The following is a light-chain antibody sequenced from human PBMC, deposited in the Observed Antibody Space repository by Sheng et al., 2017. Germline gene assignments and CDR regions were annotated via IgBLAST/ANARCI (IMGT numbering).Light chain of an antibody. CDR1: QSLNNA. J-gene: IGKJ4*01. V-gene: IGKV1-5*01. CDR2: DAS. CDR3: QHYYNYPLT. Sequence: IQMTQSPSTLSASVGDRVIITCRASQSLNNALAWYQVKPGKAPKFLIYDASTLQRGVPSRFSGSGSGTEFTLTISSLQPDDFATYYCQHYYNYPLTFGGGTKVEIK.